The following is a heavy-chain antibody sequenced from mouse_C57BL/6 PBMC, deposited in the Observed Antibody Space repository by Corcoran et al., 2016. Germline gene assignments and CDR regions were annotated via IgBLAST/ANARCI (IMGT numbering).Heavy chain of an antibody. D-gene: IGHD2-10*01. CDR2: IYPRSGNT. J-gene: IGHJ2*01. V-gene: IGHV1-81*01. Sequence: QVQLQQSGAELARPGASVKLSCKASGYTFTSYGISWVKQRTGQGLEWIGEIYPRSGNTYYNETFKGKATLTADKSSSTAYMELRSLTSEDSAVYFCARLQAYYGNLQYYFDYWGQGTTLTVSS. CDR1: GYTFTSYG. CDR3: ARLQAYYGNLQYYFDY.